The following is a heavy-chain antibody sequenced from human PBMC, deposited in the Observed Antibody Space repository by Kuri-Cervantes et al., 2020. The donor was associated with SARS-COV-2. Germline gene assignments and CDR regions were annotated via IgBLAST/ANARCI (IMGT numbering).Heavy chain of an antibody. CDR2: ISYDGRNK. CDR1: GFTFSSYA. D-gene: IGHD5-12*01. Sequence: GGSLRLSCAASGFTFSSYAMHWVRQAPGKGLEWVAVISYDGRNKYYADSVKGRFTISRDNSKNTLYLQMNSLRAEDTAVYYCARDRGARGWSSWAYGMDVWGQGTTVTVSS. CDR3: ARDRGARGWSSWAYGMDV. V-gene: IGHV3-30*04. J-gene: IGHJ6*02.